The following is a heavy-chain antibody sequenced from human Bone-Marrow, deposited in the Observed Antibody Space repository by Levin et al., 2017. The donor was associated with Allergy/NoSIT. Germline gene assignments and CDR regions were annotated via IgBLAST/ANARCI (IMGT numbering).Heavy chain of an antibody. V-gene: IGHV6-1*01. D-gene: IGHD2-21*02. J-gene: IGHJ3*02. CDR2: TYYRSKWYN. Sequence: SETLSLTCAISGDSVSSNSAVWSWIRQSPSRGLEWLGRTYYRSKWYNDYAVSVKSRITINPDTSKNQFFLQLNSVTPEDTAVYYCARGTRVTGNGLDIWGQGTMVTVSS. CDR3: ARGTRVTGNGLDI. CDR1: GDSVSSNSAV.